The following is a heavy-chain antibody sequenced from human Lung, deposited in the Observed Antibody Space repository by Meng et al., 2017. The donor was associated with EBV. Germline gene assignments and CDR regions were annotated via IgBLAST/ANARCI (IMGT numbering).Heavy chain of an antibody. CDR2: INYSGTT. J-gene: IGHJ4*02. D-gene: IGHD2-2*01. CDR1: GRSFSSSY. Sequence: GLLKPSQPLPLTSVASGRSFSSSYWSWIRQPPGKGLEWIGQINYSGTTNYNPSLKSRVTISVDTSKNQFSLSLNSVTAADTAVYYCARGGTSSAPFDYWGQGTLVTVSS. V-gene: IGHV4-34*01. CDR3: ARGGTSSAPFDY.